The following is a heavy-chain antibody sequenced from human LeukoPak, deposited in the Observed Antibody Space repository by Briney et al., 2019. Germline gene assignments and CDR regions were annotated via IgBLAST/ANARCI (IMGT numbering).Heavy chain of an antibody. CDR3: ARDRALYSGRSDWFDP. D-gene: IGHD1-26*01. V-gene: IGHV1-2*02. J-gene: IGHJ5*02. CDR2: INPHSGGT. Sequence: GASVKVSCKASGYTFIDYYMHWVRQVPGQGLEWMGWINPHSGGTYYAQKFQGRVTMTSDTSISTAYMELSRLRSDNTAVYYCARDRALYSGRSDWFDPWGQGTLVTVSS. CDR1: GYTFIDYY.